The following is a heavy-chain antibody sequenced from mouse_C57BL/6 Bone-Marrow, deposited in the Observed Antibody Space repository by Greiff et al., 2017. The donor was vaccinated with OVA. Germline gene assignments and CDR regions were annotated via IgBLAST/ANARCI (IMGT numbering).Heavy chain of an antibody. Sequence: VQLQQPGAELVKPGASVKLPCKASGYTFTSYWMQWVKQRPGQGLEWIGEIDPSDSYTNYNQKFKGKATLTVDTSSSTAYMQLSSLTSEDSAVYYCARYLYYGNPYYAMDYWGQGTSVTVSS. CDR2: IDPSDSYT. J-gene: IGHJ4*01. CDR3: ARYLYYGNPYYAMDY. CDR1: GYTFTSYW. D-gene: IGHD2-1*01. V-gene: IGHV1-50*01.